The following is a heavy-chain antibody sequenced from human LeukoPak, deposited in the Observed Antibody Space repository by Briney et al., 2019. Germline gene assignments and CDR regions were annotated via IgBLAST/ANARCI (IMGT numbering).Heavy chain of an antibody. J-gene: IGHJ4*02. D-gene: IGHD3-22*01. Sequence: GGSLRLSCAASGFIFSNYAMSWVRQAPGQGLEWVSAIGGSGGSTFYADSVKGRFTISRDNSRKTLYLQMNSLRAEDTAVYYCAKTGGHYYDSSASYYPDYWGQGTLVTVSS. CDR3: AKTGGHYYDSSASYYPDY. CDR1: GFIFSNYA. CDR2: IGGSGGST. V-gene: IGHV3-23*01.